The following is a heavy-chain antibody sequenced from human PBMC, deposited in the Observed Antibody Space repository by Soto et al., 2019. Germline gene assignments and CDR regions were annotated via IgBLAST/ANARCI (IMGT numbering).Heavy chain of an antibody. Sequence: ASVKVSCKASGYTFTSYDINWVRQATGQGLEWMGWMNPNSGNTGYAQKFQGRVTMTRDTSMSTAYMELSSLRSDDTAVYYCARDGHLGYCSGGSCGNWFDPWGQGTLVTVSS. V-gene: IGHV1-8*01. CDR2: MNPNSGNT. CDR1: GYTFTSYD. J-gene: IGHJ5*02. CDR3: ARDGHLGYCSGGSCGNWFDP. D-gene: IGHD2-15*01.